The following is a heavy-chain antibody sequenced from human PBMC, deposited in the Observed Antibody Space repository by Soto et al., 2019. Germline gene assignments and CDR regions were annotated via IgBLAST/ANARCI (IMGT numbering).Heavy chain of an antibody. Sequence: SVKVSCKASGGTFSSYAISWVRQAPGQGLEWMGGIIPIFGTANYAQKFQGRVTITADESTSTAYMELSSLRSEDTAVYYCAREDIVVVPAAMNSSDYYYYGMDGRGQGTTVTVSS. J-gene: IGHJ6*02. D-gene: IGHD2-2*01. CDR1: GGTFSSYA. CDR2: IIPIFGTA. CDR3: AREDIVVVPAAMNSSDYYYYGMDG. V-gene: IGHV1-69*13.